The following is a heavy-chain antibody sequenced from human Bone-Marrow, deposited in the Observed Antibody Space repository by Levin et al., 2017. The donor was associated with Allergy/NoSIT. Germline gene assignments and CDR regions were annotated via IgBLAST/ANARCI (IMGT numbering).Heavy chain of an antibody. CDR3: ARVRATEVYYYYYGMDV. V-gene: IGHV3-74*01. J-gene: IGHJ6*02. CDR1: GFTFSSYW. CDR2: INSDGSST. Sequence: GESLKISCAASGFTFSSYWMHWVRQAPGKGLVWVSRINSDGSSTSYADSVKGRFTISRDNAKNTLYLQMNSLRAEDTAVYYCARVRATEVYYYYYGMDVWGQGTTVTVSS.